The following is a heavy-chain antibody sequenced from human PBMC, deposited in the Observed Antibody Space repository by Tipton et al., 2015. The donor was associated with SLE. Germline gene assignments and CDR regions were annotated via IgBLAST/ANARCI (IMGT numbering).Heavy chain of an antibody. J-gene: IGHJ4*02. CDR3: ARGRTSWSDFDY. V-gene: IGHV4-30-4*08. CDR2: IYYSGST. Sequence: SWVRQAPGKGLEWIGYIYYSGSTYYNPSLKSRVTISVDTSKNQFSLKLSSVTAADTAVYYCARGRTSWSDFDYWGQGTLVTVSS. D-gene: IGHD3-3*01.